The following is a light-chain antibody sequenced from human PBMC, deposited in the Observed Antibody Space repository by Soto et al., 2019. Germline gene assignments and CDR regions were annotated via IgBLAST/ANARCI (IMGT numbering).Light chain of an antibody. Sequence: DIQVTQSPSSLSASVGDRITITCRASQSISSYLNWYQQKPGKAPKLLIYAASSLQSGVPSRFSGSGSGTDFILTISSLQPEDFATYYCQQSYSTLITFGQGTRLEIK. CDR3: QQSYSTLIT. CDR2: AAS. V-gene: IGKV1-39*01. CDR1: QSISSY. J-gene: IGKJ5*01.